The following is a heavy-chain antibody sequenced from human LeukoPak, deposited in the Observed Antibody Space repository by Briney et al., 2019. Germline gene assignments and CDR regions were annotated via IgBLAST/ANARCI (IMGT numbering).Heavy chain of an antibody. Sequence: PSETLSLTCAVYGGSFSGYYWSWIRQPPGKGLEWIGEINHSGSTNYNPSLKSRVTISVDTSKNQFSLKLSSVTAADTAVYYCASGQGWLTDHWGRGTLVAVSS. V-gene: IGHV4-34*01. CDR3: ASGQGWLTDH. D-gene: IGHD5-12*01. CDR1: GGSFSGYY. CDR2: INHSGST. J-gene: IGHJ5*02.